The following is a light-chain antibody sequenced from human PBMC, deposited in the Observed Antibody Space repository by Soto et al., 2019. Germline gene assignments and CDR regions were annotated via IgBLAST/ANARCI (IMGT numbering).Light chain of an antibody. CDR2: GAS. CDR1: ESVFNRY. Sequence: IVLTRYPDTLSMSLGQIATLSCMAIESVFNRYLAWSHQKPGQAPSLPIYGASTRAAGIPDRFTGSGSGKDLTITIRRLEPEDFAVYYCHQYGTSSTWTFGKGTKV. V-gene: IGKV3-20*01. J-gene: IGKJ1*01. CDR3: HQYGTSSTWT.